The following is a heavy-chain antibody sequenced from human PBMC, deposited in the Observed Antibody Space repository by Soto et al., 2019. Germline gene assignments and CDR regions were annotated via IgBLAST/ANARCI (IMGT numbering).Heavy chain of an antibody. CDR1: GFSLTTRGVG. CDR3: SHIPNYYQYAWFDP. CDR2: IYWDDDK. D-gene: IGHD3-16*01. J-gene: IGHJ5*02. Sequence: QITLKESGPTLVKPTQTLTLTCTFSGFSLTTRGVGVGWIRQPPGKALECLALIYWDDDKRYSPSLQSRLSIAKDTTKNPVGLTMTNVDPVDTATYYCSHIPNYYQYAWFDPWGKGTLVSVYS. V-gene: IGHV2-5*02.